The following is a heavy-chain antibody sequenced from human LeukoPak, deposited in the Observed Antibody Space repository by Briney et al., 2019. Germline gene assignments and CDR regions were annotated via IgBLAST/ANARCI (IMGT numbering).Heavy chain of an antibody. V-gene: IGHV4-59*01. CDR3: ARARVGGYYYSYYHYYMDV. J-gene: IGHJ6*03. Sequence: SETLSLTCTVSGGSISSYYWSWIRQPPGKGLEWIGYIYYSGSTNYNPSLKSRVTISVDTSKNQFSLKLSSVTAADTAVYYCARARVGGYYYSYYHYYMDVWGKGTTVTVSS. D-gene: IGHD3-22*01. CDR2: IYYSGST. CDR1: GGSISSYY.